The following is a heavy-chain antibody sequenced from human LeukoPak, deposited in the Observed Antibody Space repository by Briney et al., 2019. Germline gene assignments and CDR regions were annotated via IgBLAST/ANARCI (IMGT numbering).Heavy chain of an antibody. CDR3: ARDRPLYSSGWYGQFDY. Sequence: GRSLGLSCAASGFTFSSYGMHWVRQAPGKGLEWVAVIWYDGSNKYYADSVKGRFTISRDNSKNTLYLQMNSLRAEDTAVYYCARDRPLYSSGWYGQFDYWGQGTLVTVSS. V-gene: IGHV3-33*01. CDR1: GFTFSSYG. CDR2: IWYDGSNK. J-gene: IGHJ4*02. D-gene: IGHD6-19*01.